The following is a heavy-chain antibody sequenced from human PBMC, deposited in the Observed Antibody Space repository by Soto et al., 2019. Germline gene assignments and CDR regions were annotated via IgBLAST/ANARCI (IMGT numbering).Heavy chain of an antibody. CDR3: ARVRVCSSTSCYGYYYYGMDV. CDR2: IIPIFGTA. Sequence: SVKVSCKASGGTFSSYAISWVRQAPGQGLEWMGGIIPIFGTANYAQKFQGRVTITADESTSTAYMELSSLRSEDTAVYYCARVRVCSSTSCYGYYYYGMDVWGQGTTVTSP. D-gene: IGHD2-2*01. V-gene: IGHV1-69*13. CDR1: GGTFSSYA. J-gene: IGHJ6*02.